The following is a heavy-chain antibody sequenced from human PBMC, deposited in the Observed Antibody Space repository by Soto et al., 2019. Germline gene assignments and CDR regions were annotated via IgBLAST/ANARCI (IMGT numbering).Heavy chain of an antibody. CDR2: LIPIFGTA. D-gene: IGHD3-22*01. Sequence: QVQLVQSGAEVKKPGSSVKVSCKASGGTFNNNGVTWVRQAPGQGLEWMGGLIPIFGTASYARTFQGRVRICADESTSTAYMELTSMTSEDTAVYYCASDRMHFDRSGYSSRRLFHHWGQGTRVPVSS. J-gene: IGHJ1*01. CDR3: ASDRMHFDRSGYSSRRLFHH. V-gene: IGHV1-69*01. CDR1: GGTFNNNG.